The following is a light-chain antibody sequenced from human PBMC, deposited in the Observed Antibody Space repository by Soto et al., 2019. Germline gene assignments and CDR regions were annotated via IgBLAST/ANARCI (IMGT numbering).Light chain of an antibody. CDR2: RSS. V-gene: IGKV1-5*03. J-gene: IGKJ2*01. Sequence: DIQMTQSPSTLSASVGDRVTITCRASQSIDRWLAWYQQKPGKDPKLLIYRSSSLESGVPPRFSRSGSGTEFTLTISSLKHDDFATYYCQQYKTHMYNSAQGTKLQIK. CDR3: QQYKTHMYN. CDR1: QSIDRW.